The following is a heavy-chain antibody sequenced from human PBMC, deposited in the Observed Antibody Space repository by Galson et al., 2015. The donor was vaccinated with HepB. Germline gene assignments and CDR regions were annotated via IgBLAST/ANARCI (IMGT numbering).Heavy chain of an antibody. CDR3: ARERSGIAVAGTRAFDC. Sequence: SLRLSCAASGFTFGIYWMSWVRQAPGKELEWVSSISSSSTYTYYADSVKDRFTISRDNAKNSLYLQINSLRTEDTAVYYCARERSGIAVAGTRAFDCWGQGTLVTVSS. J-gene: IGHJ4*02. V-gene: IGHV3-21*01. CDR1: GFTFGIYW. CDR2: ISSSSTYT. D-gene: IGHD6-19*01.